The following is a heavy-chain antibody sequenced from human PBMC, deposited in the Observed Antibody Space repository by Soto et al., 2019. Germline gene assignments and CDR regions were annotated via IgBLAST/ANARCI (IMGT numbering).Heavy chain of an antibody. Sequence: ASVKVSCKASGYTFSGYYIHWLRQAPGQGLEWMGWINPNSGGTNYAQKFQGRVTVTRDTPTSTAYMELSRLTSDDTAVYYCARSLTEGYCTINGCYKRPTYGMDVWGQGTTVTVSS. CDR1: GYTFSGYY. CDR2: INPNSGGT. CDR3: ARSLTEGYCTINGCYKRPTYGMDV. V-gene: IGHV1-2*02. J-gene: IGHJ6*02. D-gene: IGHD2-2*02.